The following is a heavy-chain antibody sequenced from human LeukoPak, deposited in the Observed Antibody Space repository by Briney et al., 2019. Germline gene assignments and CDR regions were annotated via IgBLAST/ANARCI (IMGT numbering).Heavy chain of an antibody. V-gene: IGHV4-39*01. D-gene: IGHD2-15*01. CDR2: INYSVST. J-gene: IGHJ4*02. Sequence: PSESLSLTCTVPGGSISSSSYYSGSIRQPPGKGLEWIGSINYSVSTYYNPSPKSRVTISVDTSKNQFSRTPISVTAAETAVYYCARHFRSLRCSGGSCYSAYFDYWGQGTLVTVSS. CDR1: GGSISSSSYY. CDR3: ARHFRSLRCSGGSCYSAYFDY.